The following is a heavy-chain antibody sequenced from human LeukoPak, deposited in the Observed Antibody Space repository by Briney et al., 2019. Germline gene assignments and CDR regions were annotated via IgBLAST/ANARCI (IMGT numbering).Heavy chain of an antibody. CDR3: ARVQGYYYYGMDV. CDR2: INPSGSST. V-gene: IGHV1-46*01. J-gene: IGHJ6*02. Sequence: ASVKVSCKASGYTFTSYYMRWVRQAPGQGLEWMGIINPSGSSTSYAQKFQGRVTMTRDTSTSTVYMELSSLRSEDTAVYYCARVQGYYYYGMDVWGQGTTVTVSS. CDR1: GYTFTSYY.